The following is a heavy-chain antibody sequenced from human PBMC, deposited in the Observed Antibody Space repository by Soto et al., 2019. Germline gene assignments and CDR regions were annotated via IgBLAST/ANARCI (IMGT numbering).Heavy chain of an antibody. D-gene: IGHD2-15*01. CDR3: GRVVEGATRHTDFDS. CDR1: GGSVSSGSYY. Sequence: SETLSLTGTVSGGSVSSGSYYWGWIRQSPGKGLEFIGSVYYSGGAYYNPSLKSRVTISVDTSKNHFSLRVNSVTAADTAVYYCGRVVEGATRHTDFDSWGQGTLVTVSS. V-gene: IGHV4-39*02. CDR2: VYYSGGA. J-gene: IGHJ5*01.